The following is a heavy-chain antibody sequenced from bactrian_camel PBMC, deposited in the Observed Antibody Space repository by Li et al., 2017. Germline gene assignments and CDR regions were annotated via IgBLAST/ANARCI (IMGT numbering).Heavy chain of an antibody. CDR1: GFTFDDSD. Sequence: HVQLVESGGGSVQAGETLRLSCLASGFTFDDSDMGWYRQAPGNECELVSSISSDGSTYYADSVKGRFTISQDNAKNTVYLQTNSLKPEDTAVYYCAADGRFYLLRTSCHESADFGYWGQGTQVTVS. J-gene: IGHJ6*01. CDR2: ISSDGST. CDR3: AADGRFYLLRTSCHESADFGY. V-gene: IGHV3S63*01. D-gene: IGHD1*01.